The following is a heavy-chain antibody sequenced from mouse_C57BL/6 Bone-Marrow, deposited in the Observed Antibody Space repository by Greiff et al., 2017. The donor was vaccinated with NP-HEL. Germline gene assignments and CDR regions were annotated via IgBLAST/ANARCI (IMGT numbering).Heavy chain of an antibody. D-gene: IGHD1-1*01. J-gene: IGHJ4*01. V-gene: IGHV5-6*01. CDR1: GFTFSSYG. CDR2: ISSGGSYT. Sequence: EVKVVESGGDLVKPGGSLKLSCAASGFTFSSYGMSWVRQTPDKRLEWVATISSGGSYTYYPDSVKGRFTISRDNAKNTLYLQMSSLKSEDTAMYYCARHTSYYYGSSYEAMDYWGQGTSVTVSS. CDR3: ARHTSYYYGSSYEAMDY.